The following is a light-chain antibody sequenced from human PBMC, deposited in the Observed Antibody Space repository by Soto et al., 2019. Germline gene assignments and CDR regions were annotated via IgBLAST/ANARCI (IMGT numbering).Light chain of an antibody. CDR1: QSVSSSY. Sequence: EIVLTQSPGTLSLSPGERATLSCRASQSVSSSYLAWYQQKPGQAPRLLIYGVSSRATGIPDRFSGSGSGTYFTLTITRLEPEDVAVYYCQQYGSSRTFGQWTKVEIK. CDR3: QQYGSSRT. CDR2: GVS. J-gene: IGKJ1*01. V-gene: IGKV3-20*01.